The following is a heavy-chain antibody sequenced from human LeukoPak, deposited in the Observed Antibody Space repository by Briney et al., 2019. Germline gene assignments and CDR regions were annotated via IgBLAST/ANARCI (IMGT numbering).Heavy chain of an antibody. V-gene: IGHV3-48*01. J-gene: IGHJ3*02. CDR2: ISSSSSTV. CDR3: AREDTGNDAFDI. Sequence: PGGSLRLSCAASGFTFSSYSMNWVRQAPGKGLEWVSYISSSSSTVYYADSVKGRFTISRDNAKNSLYLQMNSLRAEDTAVYYCAREDTGNDAFDIWGQGTMVTVSS. D-gene: IGHD5-18*01. CDR1: GFTFSSYS.